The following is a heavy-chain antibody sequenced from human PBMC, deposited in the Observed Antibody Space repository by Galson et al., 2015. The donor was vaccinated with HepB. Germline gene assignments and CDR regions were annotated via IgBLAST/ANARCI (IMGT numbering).Heavy chain of an antibody. CDR2: IWYDGSNK. CDR3: ARDDYRGLHYY. V-gene: IGHV3-33*01. J-gene: IGHJ4*02. CDR1: GFIFSSYG. Sequence: SLRLSCAASGFIFSSYGMHWVRQAPGKGLEWVAVIWYDGSNKYYADSVKGRFTISRDNSKNTLYLQMNSLRAEDTAVYYCARDDYRGLHYYWGQGTLVSVSS. D-gene: IGHD4-23*01.